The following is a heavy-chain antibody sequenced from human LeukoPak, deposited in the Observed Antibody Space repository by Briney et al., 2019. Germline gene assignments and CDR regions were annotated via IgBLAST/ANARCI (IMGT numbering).Heavy chain of an antibody. CDR2: IDPKSGGT. Sequence: ASVKVSCKTSGYTFSGYYIHWVRQAPGQGLEWLGRIDPKSGGTSSAHNFQGRVTMTTDTSVSTVYMDLSSLRSDDTAVYYCARDSRVSADYWGQGTLVTVSS. V-gene: IGHV1-2*06. CDR3: ARDSRVSADY. CDR1: GYTFSGYY. J-gene: IGHJ4*02. D-gene: IGHD2-8*01.